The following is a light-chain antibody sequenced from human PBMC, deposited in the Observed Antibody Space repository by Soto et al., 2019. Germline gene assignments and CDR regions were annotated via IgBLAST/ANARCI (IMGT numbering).Light chain of an antibody. CDR3: QHYGSSPST. CDR1: QSISGTY. CDR2: SAS. J-gene: IGKJ1*01. V-gene: IGKV3-20*01. Sequence: EVVLTQSPDTLSLTSGERATLSCRASQSISGTYLAWYQQKPGQSPRLLIYSASTRAPGIPDRFSGSGSGTDFTLTISRLEPEDFAVYYCQHYGSSPSTFGRGTKVEIK.